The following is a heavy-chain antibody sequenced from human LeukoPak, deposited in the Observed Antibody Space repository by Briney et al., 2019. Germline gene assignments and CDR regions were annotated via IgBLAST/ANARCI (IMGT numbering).Heavy chain of an antibody. CDR1: GGSISTYY. Sequence: SETLSLTCTVSGGSISTYYWSWIRQPAGKGLEWIGRIYTNENTNYNPSLRSRVTMSVDTSKNQFSLKLSSVTAADTAVYYCAREGGRFLEWLLGNWFDPWGQGTLVTVSS. J-gene: IGHJ5*02. CDR3: AREGGRFLEWLLGNWFDP. D-gene: IGHD3-3*01. CDR2: IYTNENT. V-gene: IGHV4-4*07.